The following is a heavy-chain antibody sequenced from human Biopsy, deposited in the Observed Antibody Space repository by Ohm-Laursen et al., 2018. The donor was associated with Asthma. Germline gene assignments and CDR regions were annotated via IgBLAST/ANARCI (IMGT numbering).Heavy chain of an antibody. J-gene: IGHJ6*02. Sequence: ATVKISCKTSGYTFNSAGITWVRQAPGQGLEWMGWISVYNGNTRVAQKLQDRVTMITDTSTSTAYMELRGLRSDDTAVYFCARAVDYSHYYGIDVWGQGTTVAVS. D-gene: IGHD3-10*01. CDR2: ISVYNGNT. CDR1: GYTFNSAG. V-gene: IGHV1-18*01. CDR3: ARAVDYSHYYGIDV.